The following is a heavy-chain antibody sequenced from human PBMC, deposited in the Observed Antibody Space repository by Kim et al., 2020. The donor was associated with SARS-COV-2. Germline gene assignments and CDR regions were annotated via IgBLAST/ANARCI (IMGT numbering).Heavy chain of an antibody. V-gene: IGHV4-31*03. D-gene: IGHD2-2*01. Sequence: SETLSLTCTVSGGSISSGGYYWSWIRQHPGKGLEWIGYIYYSGSTYYNPSLKSRVTISVDTSKNQFSLKLSSVTAADTAVYYCARDRILGYCSSTSCLQSGYWYFDLWGRGTLVTVSS. CDR3: ARDRILGYCSSTSCLQSGYWYFDL. CDR1: GGSISSGGYY. CDR2: IYYSGST. J-gene: IGHJ2*01.